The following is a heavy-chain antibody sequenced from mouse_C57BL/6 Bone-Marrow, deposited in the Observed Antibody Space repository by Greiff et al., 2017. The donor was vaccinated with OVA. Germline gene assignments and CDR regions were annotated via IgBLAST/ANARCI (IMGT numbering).Heavy chain of an antibody. D-gene: IGHD1-1*01. Sequence: DVHLVESGGGLVQPGGSMKLSCVASGFTFSNYWMNWVRQSPEKGLEWVAQIRLKSDNYATHYAESVKGRFTISRDDSKSSVYLQMNNLRAEDTGIYYCTVLRRFDYWGQGTTLTASS. CDR1: GFTFSNYW. CDR2: IRLKSDNYAT. J-gene: IGHJ2*01. V-gene: IGHV6-3*01. CDR3: TVLRRFDY.